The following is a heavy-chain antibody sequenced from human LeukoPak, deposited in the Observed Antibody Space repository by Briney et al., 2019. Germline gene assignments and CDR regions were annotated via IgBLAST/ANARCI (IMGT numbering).Heavy chain of an antibody. J-gene: IGHJ4*02. CDR2: ISSDGKSI. Sequence: GGSLRLSCAASGFNIGSYWMNWVRQGPGKGLVWVARISSDGKSISYADSVKGRFTISRDNSKNTLYLQMDSLRAEDAAVYYCASASSESYYWALDYWGQGTLVTVSS. CDR1: GFNIGSYW. CDR3: ASASSESYYWALDY. D-gene: IGHD3-10*01. V-gene: IGHV3-74*01.